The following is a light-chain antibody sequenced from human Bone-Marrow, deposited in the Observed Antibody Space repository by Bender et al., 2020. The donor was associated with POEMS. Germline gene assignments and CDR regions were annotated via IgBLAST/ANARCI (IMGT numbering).Light chain of an antibody. V-gene: IGLV2-11*01. CDR2: EIN. Sequence: QSALTQPPSVSGSPGQSVIISCTGTASDVGSYNLVSWYQQHPGNAPKLMIYEINKRPSGVPDRFSGSKSGTSASLAITGLQADDEAVYYCQSYDTTQSGSVFGGGTKLTV. J-gene: IGLJ2*01. CDR3: QSYDTTQSGSV. CDR1: ASDVGSYNL.